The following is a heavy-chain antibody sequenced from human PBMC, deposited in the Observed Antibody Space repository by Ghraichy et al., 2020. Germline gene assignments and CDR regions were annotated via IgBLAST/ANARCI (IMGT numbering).Heavy chain of an antibody. CDR2: ISSSSSYI. CDR3: ARDSSNTKRTIPGY. D-gene: IGHD4/OR15-4a*01. J-gene: IGHJ4*02. Sequence: LPLTCAASGFTFSSYSMNWVRQAPGKGLEWVSSISSSSSYIYYADSVKGRFTISRDNAKNSLYLQMNSLRAEDTAVYYCARDSSNTKRTIPGYWGQGTLVTVSS. V-gene: IGHV3-21*01. CDR1: GFTFSSYS.